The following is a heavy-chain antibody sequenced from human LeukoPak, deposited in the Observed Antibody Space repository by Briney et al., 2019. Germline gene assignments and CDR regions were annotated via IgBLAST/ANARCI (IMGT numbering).Heavy chain of an antibody. J-gene: IGHJ4*02. CDR1: GGSISSYY. V-gene: IGHV4-59*01. CDR2: IYYSGST. Sequence: SETPSLTCTVSGGSISSYYWSWIRQPPGKGLEWIGYIYYSGSTNYNPSLKSRVTISVDTSKNQFSLKLSSVTAADTAVYYCARVLVRGVITYFDYWGQGTLVTVSS. CDR3: ARVLVRGVITYFDY. D-gene: IGHD3-10*01.